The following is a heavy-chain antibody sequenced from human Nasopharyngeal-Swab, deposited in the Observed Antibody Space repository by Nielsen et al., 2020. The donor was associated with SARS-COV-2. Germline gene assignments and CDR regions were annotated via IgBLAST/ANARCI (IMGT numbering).Heavy chain of an antibody. CDR1: GFTFSSYA. CDR3: AKDLAVITGYFQH. J-gene: IGHJ1*01. V-gene: IGHV3-23*01. CDR2: ISGSGGST. D-gene: IGHD3-22*01. Sequence: GESLKISCAASGFTFSSYAMSWVRQAPGKGLEWVSAISGSGGSTYYADSVKGRFTISRDNSKNTLYLQMNSLRAEDTAVYYCAKDLAVITGYFQHWGRGTWVTVSS.